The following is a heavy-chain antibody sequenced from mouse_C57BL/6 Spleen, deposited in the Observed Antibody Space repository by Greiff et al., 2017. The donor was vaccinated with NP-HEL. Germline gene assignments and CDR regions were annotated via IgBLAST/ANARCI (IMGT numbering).Heavy chain of an antibody. J-gene: IGHJ3*01. V-gene: IGHV5-4*01. Sequence: EVHLVESGGGLVKPGGSLKLSCAASGFTFSSYAMSWVRQTPEKRLEWVATISPGSGYTYYPDNVKGRFTIPRDNAKNYLYLQMSQLKSEDTSMYYCARDSGYCGSGYPFAYWGQGTLVTVSA. CDR3: ARDSGYCGSGYPFAY. CDR2: ISPGSGYT. CDR1: GFTFSSYA. D-gene: IGHD1-1*01.